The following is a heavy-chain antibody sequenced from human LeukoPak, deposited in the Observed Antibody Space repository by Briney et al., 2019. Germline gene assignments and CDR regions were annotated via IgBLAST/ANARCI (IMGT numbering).Heavy chain of an antibody. D-gene: IGHD1-26*01. Sequence: PSETLSLTCTVSGGSSSDYSWSWIRQSPGKGLEWIGNIYNSGSTRYNPSLESRLTISRDTSRNQLFLKLSSVTAADTAVCFCARALADVDTEGSAWLDPWGQGTLVTVSS. CDR3: ARALADVDTEGSAWLDP. CDR1: GGSSSDYS. CDR2: IYNSGST. J-gene: IGHJ5*02. V-gene: IGHV4-59*01.